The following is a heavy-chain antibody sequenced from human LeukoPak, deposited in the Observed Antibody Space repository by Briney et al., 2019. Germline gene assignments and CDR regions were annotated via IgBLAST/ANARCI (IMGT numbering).Heavy chain of an antibody. Sequence: SETLSLTCTVSGGSISSGDYYWSWIRQPPGKGLEWIGYIYYSGSTYYNPSLKSRVTISVDTSKNQFSLKLSSVTAAGTVVYYCARDQLEGITMVRGVTDNWFDPWGQGTLVTVSS. J-gene: IGHJ5*02. CDR1: GGSISSGDYY. V-gene: IGHV4-30-4*01. CDR3: ARDQLEGITMVRGVTDNWFDP. CDR2: IYYSGST. D-gene: IGHD3-10*01.